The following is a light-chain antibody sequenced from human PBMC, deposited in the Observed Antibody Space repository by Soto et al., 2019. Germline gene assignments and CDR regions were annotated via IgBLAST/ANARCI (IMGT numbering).Light chain of an antibody. CDR1: QSISSY. J-gene: IGKJ1*01. V-gene: IGKV1-5*01. CDR2: DAS. CDR3: QQYNSYPT. Sequence: DIQMTQSPSSLSASVGDRVTITCRASQSISSYLNWYQQKPGKAPKLLIYDASSSESGVPSRFSGSGSGTEFTLTISSLQPDDFATYYCQQYNSYPTFGQGTKVDIK.